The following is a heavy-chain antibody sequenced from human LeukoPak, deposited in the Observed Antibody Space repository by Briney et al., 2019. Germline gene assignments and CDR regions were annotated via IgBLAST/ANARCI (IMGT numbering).Heavy chain of an antibody. D-gene: IGHD2-2*01. Sequence: PGGSLRLSCAASGFTFSSYAMHWVRQAPGKGLEWVAFISYDVNNRHYADSVQGRFTISRDNSKNALYLQMNSLRAEDTAVYYCARDEGGYCSSTSCLGAFDIWGQGTMVTVSS. V-gene: IGHV3-30-3*01. CDR2: ISYDVNNR. J-gene: IGHJ3*02. CDR3: ARDEGGYCSSTSCLGAFDI. CDR1: GFTFSSYA.